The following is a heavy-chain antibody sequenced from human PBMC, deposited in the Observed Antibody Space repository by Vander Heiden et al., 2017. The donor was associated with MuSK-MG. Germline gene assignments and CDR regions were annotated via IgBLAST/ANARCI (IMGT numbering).Heavy chain of an antibody. V-gene: IGHV4-61*02. CDR1: GDSINSGSYY. D-gene: IGHD3-16*01. CDR3: ARWGPSYWYFDL. J-gene: IGHJ2*01. CDR2: IYTSGTT. Sequence: QVQLQESGPGLVKPSQTLSLTCSVSGDSINSGSYYWSWIRQPAGKGLEWIGRIYTSGTTNYNPALESRVTLSLDTSNNQFSLKLSSVTAADTAVYYCARWGPSYWYFDLWGRGTLVTVSS.